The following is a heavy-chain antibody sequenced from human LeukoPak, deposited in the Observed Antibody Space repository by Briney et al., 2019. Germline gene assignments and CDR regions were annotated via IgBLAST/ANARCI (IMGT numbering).Heavy chain of an antibody. CDR1: GYTFTGYY. CDR3: ARAPRKPGIAVAGTERRGMDV. J-gene: IGHJ6*02. Sequence: ASVKVSCKASGYTFTGYYIHWVRQAPGQGLEWMGWINPNSGGTNYAQKFQGRVTMTRDTSISTAYMELSRLRSDDTAVYYCARAPRKPGIAVAGTERRGMDVWGQGTTVTVSS. V-gene: IGHV1-2*02. D-gene: IGHD6-19*01. CDR2: INPNSGGT.